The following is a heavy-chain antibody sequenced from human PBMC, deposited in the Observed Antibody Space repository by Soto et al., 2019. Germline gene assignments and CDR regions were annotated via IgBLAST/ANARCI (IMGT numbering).Heavy chain of an antibody. D-gene: IGHD6-6*01. CDR2: ISGSGGST. CDR1: GFTFSSYA. J-gene: IGHJ5*02. Sequence: GGSLRLSCAASGFTFSSYAMSWVRQSPGKGLEWVSAISGSGGSTYYADSVKGRFTISRDNSKNTLYLQMNSLRAEDTAVYYCASQRRAYSSSSGGWFDPWGQGTLVTVSS. CDR3: ASQRRAYSSSSGGWFDP. V-gene: IGHV3-23*01.